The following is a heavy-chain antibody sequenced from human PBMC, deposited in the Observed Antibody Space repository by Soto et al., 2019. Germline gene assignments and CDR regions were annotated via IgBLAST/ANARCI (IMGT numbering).Heavy chain of an antibody. CDR1: GFTFSNYE. CDR3: VRGGVY. CDR2: ISSSGSTM. V-gene: IGHV3-48*03. Sequence: GSLRLSCGASGFTFSNYEINWFRHSPWKWLEWVSYISSSGSTMYYADSVKGRFTISRDNAKNSLYLQMNSLKVEDTAVYYCVRGGVYWGQGTLVTVSS. J-gene: IGHJ4*02. D-gene: IGHD2-8*01.